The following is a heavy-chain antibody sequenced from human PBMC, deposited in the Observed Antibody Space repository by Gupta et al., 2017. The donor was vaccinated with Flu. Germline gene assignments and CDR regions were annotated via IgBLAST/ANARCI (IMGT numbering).Heavy chain of an antibody. V-gene: IGHV3-49*02. Sequence: EVQLLESGGGLVKPGESLRLSCTTSGFTFGSYPMTWVRRAPGKGLEGGGGSRFQAYAATTGYAVSGEDRMNILSEETNSMGSVETTRQESAEAPTSYSVGAPGAIEDWFDPWGQGTLVTVSS. CDR1: GFTFGSYP. J-gene: IGHJ5*02. D-gene: IGHD2-2*02. CDR3: VGAPGAIEDWFDP. CDR2: SRFQAYAATT.